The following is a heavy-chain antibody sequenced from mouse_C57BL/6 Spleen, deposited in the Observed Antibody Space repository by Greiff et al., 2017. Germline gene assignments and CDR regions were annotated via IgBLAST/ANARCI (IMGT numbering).Heavy chain of an antibody. V-gene: IGHV1-50*01. D-gene: IGHD2-3*01. Sequence: VQLQQPGAELVKPGASVKLSCKASGYTFTSYWMQWVKQRPGQGLEWIGEIDPSDSYTNYNQKFKGKATLTVDTSSSTAYMQLSSLTSEDSAVYYCARREDGYFDYWGQGTTLTVSS. CDR3: ARREDGYFDY. CDR2: IDPSDSYT. J-gene: IGHJ2*01. CDR1: GYTFTSYW.